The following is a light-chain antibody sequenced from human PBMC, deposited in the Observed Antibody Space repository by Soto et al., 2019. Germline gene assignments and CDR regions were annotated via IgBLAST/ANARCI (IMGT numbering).Light chain of an antibody. J-gene: IGLJ3*02. CDR3: AAWDDSLNAWV. Sequence: QSVLTQPPSASGTPGQRVTISCSGSSSNIGSNDVNWYQQLPGTSPKPLIHTNNQRPSGVPDRFSGSRSGTSASLAISGLQSKDEADYYCAAWDDSLNAWVFGGGTKLTVL. V-gene: IGLV1-44*01. CDR1: SSNIGSND. CDR2: TNN.